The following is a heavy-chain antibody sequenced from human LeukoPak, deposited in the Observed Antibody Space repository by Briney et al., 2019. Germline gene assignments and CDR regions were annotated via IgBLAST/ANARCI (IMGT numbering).Heavy chain of an antibody. CDR3: ARDYDFWSGNHPDY. V-gene: IGHV3-53*01. CDR1: GFTVSSNY. CDR2: IYAGGST. J-gene: IGHJ4*02. Sequence: PGGSLRLSCAASGFTVSSNYMSWVRQAPGKGLEWVSVIYAGGSTYYADSVKGRFTISRDNSKNTLYLQMNSLRAEDTAVYYCARDYDFWSGNHPDYWGQGTLVTVSS. D-gene: IGHD3-3*01.